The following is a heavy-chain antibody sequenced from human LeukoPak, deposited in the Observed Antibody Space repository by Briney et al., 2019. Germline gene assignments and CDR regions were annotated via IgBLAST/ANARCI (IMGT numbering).Heavy chain of an antibody. D-gene: IGHD3-22*01. CDR1: GFTLSRHW. J-gene: IGHJ3*02. Sequence: GGSLRLSCAASGFTLSRHWMYWVRQAPGKGLEGVSAISGSGLRTYYADSVKGRFTISRDISKNTLYLQMDSLRAEDTAVYYCAKDRVSMIVVVAFDIWGQGTMVTVSS. V-gene: IGHV3-23*01. CDR2: ISGSGLRT. CDR3: AKDRVSMIVVVAFDI.